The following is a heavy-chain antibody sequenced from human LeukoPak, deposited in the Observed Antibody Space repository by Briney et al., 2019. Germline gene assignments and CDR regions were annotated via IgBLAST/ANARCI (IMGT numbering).Heavy chain of an antibody. Sequence: GGSLRLSCAASGFTFSSYWMSWVRQAPGKGLEWVSHITASGTAMFYADSVKGRFTISRDNAKNSLYLQMNSLRDEDTAVYYCASSGSYRFDYWGQGTLVTVSS. CDR3: ASSGSYRFDY. D-gene: IGHD1-26*01. V-gene: IGHV3-48*02. J-gene: IGHJ4*02. CDR2: ITASGTAM. CDR1: GFTFSSYW.